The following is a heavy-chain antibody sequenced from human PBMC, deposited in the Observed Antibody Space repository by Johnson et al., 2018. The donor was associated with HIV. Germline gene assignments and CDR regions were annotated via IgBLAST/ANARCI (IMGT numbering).Heavy chain of an antibody. CDR1: AFTFSSYA. Sequence: QVQLVESGGGVVQPGGSLRLSCAASAFTFSSYAIHWVRQAPGKGLEWVAFIRYDGSGKYYADSVNGRFTISRDNSKNTLYLQMNSLRAEDTAVYYCAKDVGNYWPNAFDIWGQGTMVTVSS. CDR2: IRYDGSGK. D-gene: IGHD3-22*01. J-gene: IGHJ3*02. V-gene: IGHV3-30*02. CDR3: AKDVGNYWPNAFDI.